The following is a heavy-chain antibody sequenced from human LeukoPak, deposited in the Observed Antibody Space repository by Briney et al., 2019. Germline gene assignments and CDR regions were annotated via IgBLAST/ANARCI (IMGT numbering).Heavy chain of an antibody. CDR1: GFTFSSYG. D-gene: IGHD2-2*01. V-gene: IGHV3-30*02. CDR3: AKGRCSSTSCYTIGYGSGSYFDY. Sequence: PGGSLRLSCAASGFTFSSYGMHWVRQAPGKGLEWVAFIRYDGSNKYYADSVKGRFTISRDNSKNTPYLQMNSLRAEDTAVYYCAKGRCSSTSCYTIGYGSGSYFDYWGQGTLVTVSS. J-gene: IGHJ4*02. CDR2: IRYDGSNK.